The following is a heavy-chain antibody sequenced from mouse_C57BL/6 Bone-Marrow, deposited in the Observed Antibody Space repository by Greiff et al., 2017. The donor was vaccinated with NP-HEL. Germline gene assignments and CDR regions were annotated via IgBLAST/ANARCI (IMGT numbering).Heavy chain of an antibody. J-gene: IGHJ3*01. CDR3: TRPRITTVVESWFAY. CDR1: GFTFSDAW. CDR2: IRNKANNHAT. D-gene: IGHD1-1*01. Sequence: EVQGVESGGGLVQPGGSMKLSCAASGFTFSDAWMDWVRQSPEKGLEWVAEIRNKANNHATYYAESVKGRFTISRDDSKSSVYLQMNSLRAEHTGIYYCTRPRITTVVESWFAYWGQGTLVTVSA. V-gene: IGHV6-6*01.